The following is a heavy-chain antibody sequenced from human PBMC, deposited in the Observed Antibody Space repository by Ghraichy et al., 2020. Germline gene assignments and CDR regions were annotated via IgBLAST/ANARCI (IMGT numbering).Heavy chain of an antibody. CDR2: IDYRGST. D-gene: IGHD4/OR15-4a*01. CDR3: ARSRGSADIPLTMDPFDI. J-gene: IGHJ3*02. Sequence: LSCTVSGGSISSTNYFWCWIRQSPGNGLEWIGSIDYRGSTYYSPSLKTRVTISIDTAKNQFSLKLNSVTAADPALYYCARSRGSADIPLTMDPFDIWGQGTMVTVS. V-gene: IGHV4-39*01. CDR1: GGSISSTNYF.